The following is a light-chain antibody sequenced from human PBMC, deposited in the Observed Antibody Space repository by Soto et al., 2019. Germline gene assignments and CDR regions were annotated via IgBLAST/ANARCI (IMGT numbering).Light chain of an antibody. J-gene: IGKJ1*01. CDR2: KAS. CDR3: QQYNSYWT. V-gene: IGKV1-5*03. CDR1: QSISSW. Sequence: DIQMTQSPSTLSASVGDRVTITCRASQSISSWLAWYQQKPGKAPKLLIYKASSLEGGVPSRFSGSGSGTEFTLTSSSLQSDDLATYYRQQYNSYWTFGQGTKVEIK.